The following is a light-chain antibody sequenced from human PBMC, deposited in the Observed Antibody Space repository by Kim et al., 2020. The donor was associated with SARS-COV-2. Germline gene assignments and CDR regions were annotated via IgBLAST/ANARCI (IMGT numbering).Light chain of an antibody. J-gene: IGLJ2*01. Sequence: QSVLTQPASVSGSPRQSITISCTGTSSDVGGYNYVSWYQQHPGKAPKLMIYDVSKRPSGVSNRFSGSKSGNTASLTISGLQAEDEADYYCSSYTSSSTVVFGGGTQLTVL. CDR2: DVS. V-gene: IGLV2-14*01. CDR3: SSYTSSSTVV. CDR1: SSDVGGYNY.